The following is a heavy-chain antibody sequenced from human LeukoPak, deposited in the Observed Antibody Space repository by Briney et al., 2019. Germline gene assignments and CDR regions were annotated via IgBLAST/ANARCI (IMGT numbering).Heavy chain of an antibody. J-gene: IGHJ3*02. D-gene: IGHD1-1*01. Sequence: GGSLRLSCAASGFTVSNNYIAWVRQAPGKGLEWVSVIYPGGSTYYADSVKGRFTFSRDNSKNTLYLQMTSLRAEDTAVYYCARSIQRDPWRAFDIWRQGTMVTVSS. V-gene: IGHV3-53*01. CDR1: GFTVSNNY. CDR2: IYPGGST. CDR3: ARSIQRDPWRAFDI.